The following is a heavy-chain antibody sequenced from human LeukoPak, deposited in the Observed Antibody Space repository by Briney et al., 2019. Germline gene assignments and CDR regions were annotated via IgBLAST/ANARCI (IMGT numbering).Heavy chain of an antibody. CDR2: LSTSGGNT. J-gene: IGHJ4*02. D-gene: IGHD6-19*01. V-gene: IGHV3-23*01. Sequence: PGGSLRLSCAASGFTFSSYAISWVRLPPGKGLQWVSSLSTSGGNTYYADSVRGRFTIPRDNSQNTLYLQMDSLRAEDTAVYYCAKRSGASTYYFDYWGQGALLTVSS. CDR3: AKRSGASTYYFDY. CDR1: GFTFSSYA.